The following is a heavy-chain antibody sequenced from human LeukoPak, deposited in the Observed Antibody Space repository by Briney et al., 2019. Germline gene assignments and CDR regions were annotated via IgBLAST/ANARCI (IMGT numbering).Heavy chain of an antibody. J-gene: IGHJ4*02. CDR2: IYHSGST. V-gene: IGHV4-59*08. CDR1: GGSIRSYY. CDR3: ARQSLLWSGYPFDY. D-gene: IGHD3-3*01. Sequence: PSETLSLTCTVSGGSIRSYYWSWIRQPPGKGLEWIGSIYHSGSTYYNPSLKSRVTISVDTSKNQFSLKLSSVTAADTAVYYCARQSLLWSGYPFDYWGQGTLVTVSS.